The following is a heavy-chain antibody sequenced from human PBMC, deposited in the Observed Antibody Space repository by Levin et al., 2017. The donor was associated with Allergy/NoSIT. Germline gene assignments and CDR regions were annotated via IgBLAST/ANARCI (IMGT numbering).Heavy chain of an antibody. D-gene: IGHD3-22*01. CDR2: MNPNSGNT. J-gene: IGHJ4*02. Sequence: GASVKVSCKASGYTFTSYDINWVRQATGQGLEWMGWMNPNSGNTGYAQKFQGRVTMTRNTSISTAYMELSSLRSEDTAVYYCARGAYDSSGYVGGPNDYWGQGTLVTVSS. CDR3: ARGAYDSSGYVGGPNDY. CDR1: GYTFTSYD. V-gene: IGHV1-8*01.